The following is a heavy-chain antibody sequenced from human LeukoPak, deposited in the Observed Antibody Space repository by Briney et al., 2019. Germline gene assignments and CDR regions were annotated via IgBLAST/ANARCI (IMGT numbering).Heavy chain of an antibody. J-gene: IGHJ3*02. CDR3: ARDTLHDAFDI. Sequence: ASVKVSCKASRGTFSSYAISWVRQAPGQGLEWMGWISAYNGNTNYAQKLQGRVTMTTDTSTSTAYMELSRLRSDDTAVYYCARDTLHDAFDIWGQGTMVTVSS. V-gene: IGHV1-18*01. CDR1: RGTFSSYA. CDR2: ISAYNGNT. D-gene: IGHD2/OR15-2a*01.